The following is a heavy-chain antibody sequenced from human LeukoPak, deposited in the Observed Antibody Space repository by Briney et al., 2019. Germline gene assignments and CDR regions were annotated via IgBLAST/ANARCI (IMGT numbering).Heavy chain of an antibody. CDR2: IKSKTDGGTT. CDR1: GFTFTNAW. J-gene: IGHJ4*02. CDR3: ITAGTESTFDY. V-gene: IGHV3-15*01. D-gene: IGHD3/OR15-3a*01. Sequence: GGSLRLSCEASGFTFTNAWMSWVRQAPGKGLEWVGRIKSKTDGGTTDYAAPVKGRFTISRDDSKNTLYLQTNSLKTEDTAVYYCITAGTESTFDYWGQGTLVTVSS.